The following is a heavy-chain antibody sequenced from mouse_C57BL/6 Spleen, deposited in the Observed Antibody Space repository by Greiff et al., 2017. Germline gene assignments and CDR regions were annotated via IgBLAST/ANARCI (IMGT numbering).Heavy chain of an antibody. D-gene: IGHD2-3*01. CDR1: GYTFTSYW. V-gene: IGHV1-64*01. J-gene: IGHJ2*01. CDR3: ARWLLQVYFDY. Sequence: QVQLQQSGAELVKPGASVKLSCKASGYTFTSYWMHWVKQRPGQGLEWIGMIHPNSGSTNYNEKFKSKATLTVDKSSSTAYMQLSSLTSEDSAVYYCARWLLQVYFDYWGQGTTLTVSS. CDR2: IHPNSGST.